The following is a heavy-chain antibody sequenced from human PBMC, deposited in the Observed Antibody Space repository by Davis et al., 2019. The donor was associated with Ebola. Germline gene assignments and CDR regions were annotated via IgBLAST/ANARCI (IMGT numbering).Heavy chain of an antibody. J-gene: IGHJ4*02. CDR3: ARESPVAGTYFDY. D-gene: IGHD6-19*01. Sequence: MPSETLSLTCAVSGGSISSSSWWRWVRQPPGKGLEWIGEIYHSGSTNYNPSLKSRVTISVDKSKNQFSLKLSSVTAADTAVYYCARESPVAGTYFDYWGQGTLVTVSS. V-gene: IGHV4-4*02. CDR2: IYHSGST. CDR1: GGSISSSSW.